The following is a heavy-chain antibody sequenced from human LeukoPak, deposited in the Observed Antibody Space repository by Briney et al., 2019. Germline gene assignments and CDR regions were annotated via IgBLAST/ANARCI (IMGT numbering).Heavy chain of an antibody. CDR1: GFIFSNYA. CDR2: IRGNAGTT. J-gene: IGHJ6*03. D-gene: IGHD1-26*01. CDR3: ARDPYSGNYGNYYYYYMDV. V-gene: IGHV3-23*01. Sequence: GGSLRLSCAASGFIFSNYAMIWVRQAPGKGLEWVSSIRGNAGTTYYADSVKGRFTISRDNAKNSLYLQMNSLGPEDTAVYYCARDPYSGNYGNYYYYYMDVWGKGTTVTISS.